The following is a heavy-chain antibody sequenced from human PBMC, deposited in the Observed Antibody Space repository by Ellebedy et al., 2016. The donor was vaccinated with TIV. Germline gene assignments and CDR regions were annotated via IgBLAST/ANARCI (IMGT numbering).Heavy chain of an antibody. V-gene: IGHV4-39*01. D-gene: IGHD6-6*01. CDR1: TFRSYA. CDR2: IYYSGRT. CDR3: ARLAYSSSSRDQYYGMDV. Sequence: TFRSYAMSWVRQPPGKGLEWIGSIYYSGRTYYNPSLKSRVIISVDTSKNQFSLRLSSVTAADTAVYYCARLAYSSSSRDQYYGMDVWGQGTTVTVSS. J-gene: IGHJ6*02.